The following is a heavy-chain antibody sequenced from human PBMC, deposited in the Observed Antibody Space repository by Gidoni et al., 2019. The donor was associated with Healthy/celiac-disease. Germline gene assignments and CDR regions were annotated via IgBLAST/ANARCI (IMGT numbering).Heavy chain of an antibody. Sequence: QVQLQESGPGLVKPSETLSLTCTVSGGSISSYYWSWIRQPPGKGLEWSGYIYYSGSTHYNPSIKSRVTISVDTSKNQFSLKLSSVTAADTAVYYCARRKGRGATRTSLWYFDLWGRGTLVTVSS. CDR3: ARRKGRGATRTSLWYFDL. J-gene: IGHJ2*01. D-gene: IGHD1-26*01. CDR1: GGSISSYY. CDR2: IYYSGST. V-gene: IGHV4-59*08.